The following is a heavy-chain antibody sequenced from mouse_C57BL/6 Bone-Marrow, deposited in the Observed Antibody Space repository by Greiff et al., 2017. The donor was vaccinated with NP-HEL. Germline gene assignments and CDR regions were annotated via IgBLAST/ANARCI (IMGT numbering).Heavy chain of an antibody. V-gene: IGHV1-81*01. D-gene: IGHD1-1*01. Sequence: QVQLQQSGAELARPGASVKLSCKASGYTFTSYGISWVKQRTGQGLEWIGEIYPRSGNTYYNEKFKGKATLTADKSSSPAYMVLRSLTSEDSAVYFCARIHYYGSSPWFAYWGQGTLVTVSA. J-gene: IGHJ3*01. CDR3: ARIHYYGSSPWFAY. CDR2: IYPRSGNT. CDR1: GYTFTSYG.